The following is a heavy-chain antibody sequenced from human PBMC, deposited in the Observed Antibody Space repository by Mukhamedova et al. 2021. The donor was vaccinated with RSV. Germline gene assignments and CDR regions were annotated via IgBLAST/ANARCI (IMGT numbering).Heavy chain of an antibody. CDR2: ISYDGSNK. CDR3: ARGIAAAEESKKNWFDP. J-gene: IGHJ5*02. D-gene: IGHD6-13*01. V-gene: IGHV3-30*01. CDR1: SHA. Sequence: SHAMHWVRQAPDKGLEWVAVISYDGSNKYYADSVKGRFTISRDNSKNTLYLQMNSLRAEDTAVYYCARGIAAAEESKKNWFDPWG.